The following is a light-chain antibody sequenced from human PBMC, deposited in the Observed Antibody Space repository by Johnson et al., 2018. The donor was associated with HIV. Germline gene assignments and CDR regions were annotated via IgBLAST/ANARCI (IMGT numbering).Light chain of an antibody. CDR1: SSNIGNNY. J-gene: IGLJ1*01. Sequence: QSVLTQPPSVSAAPGQKVTISCSGSSSNIGNNYVSWYQQLPGKAPRLLIYDNNKRPSGIPDRFSGSKSGTSATLGITGLQTGDEADYYCGTWDSSLSALYVFGTGTKVTVL. V-gene: IGLV1-51*01. CDR2: DNN. CDR3: GTWDSSLSALYV.